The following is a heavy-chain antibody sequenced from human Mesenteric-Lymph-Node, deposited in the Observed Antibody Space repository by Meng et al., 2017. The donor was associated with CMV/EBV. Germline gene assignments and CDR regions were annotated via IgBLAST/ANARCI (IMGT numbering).Heavy chain of an antibody. CDR1: SFSRYT. Sequence: SFSRYTLNWVRQAPGKGLEWIGYIYYSGSTFYNPSLKSRVTISVDTSKNQFSLKLSSVTAADTAVYYCARERSPYNWFDPWGQGTLVTVSS. V-gene: IGHV4-31*02. J-gene: IGHJ5*02. CDR2: IYYSGST. CDR3: ARERSPYNWFDP.